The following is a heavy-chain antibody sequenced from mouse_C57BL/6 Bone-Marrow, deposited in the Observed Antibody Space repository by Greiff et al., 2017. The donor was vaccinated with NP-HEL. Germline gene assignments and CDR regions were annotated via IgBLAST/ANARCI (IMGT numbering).Heavy chain of an antibody. V-gene: IGHV1-81*01. CDR2: IYPRSGNT. CDR1: GYTFTSYG. Sequence: QVQLQQSGAELARPGASVKLSCKAPGYTFTSYGISWVKQRTGQGLEWIGEIYPRSGNTYYNEKFKGKATLTADKSSSTAYMELRSLTSEDSAVYFCARAKGTYYYAMDYWGQGTSVTVSS. CDR3: ARAKGTYYYAMDY. J-gene: IGHJ4*01.